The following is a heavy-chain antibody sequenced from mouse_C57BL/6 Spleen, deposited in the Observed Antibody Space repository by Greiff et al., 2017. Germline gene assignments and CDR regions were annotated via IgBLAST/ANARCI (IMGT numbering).Heavy chain of an antibody. Sequence: EVQVVESGGGLVKPGGSLKLSCAASGFSFSDYGMHWVRQAPEKGLEWVAYISSGSSTIYYADTVKGRFTISRDNAKNTLFLQMTSLRSEDTAMYYCANDYGYAMEGWGQGASVTVSS. CDR2: ISSGSSTI. V-gene: IGHV5-17*01. J-gene: IGHJ4*01. CDR3: ANDYGYAMEG. CDR1: GFSFSDYG. D-gene: IGHD2-4*01.